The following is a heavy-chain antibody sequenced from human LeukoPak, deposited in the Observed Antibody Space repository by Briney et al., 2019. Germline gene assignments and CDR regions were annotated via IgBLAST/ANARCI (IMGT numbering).Heavy chain of an antibody. CDR1: GFTFSHYG. Sequence: GGSLRLSCAASGFTFSHYGMHWVRQAPGKGLEWVAIIWYDGSKEYYEDSVKGRFTISRDNSKNTLYLQMNGLRAEDTAVYYCARVTCSGGSCYVGLGIDYWGQGTLVTVSS. CDR2: IWYDGSKE. CDR3: ARVTCSGGSCYVGLGIDY. J-gene: IGHJ4*02. D-gene: IGHD2-15*01. V-gene: IGHV3-33*01.